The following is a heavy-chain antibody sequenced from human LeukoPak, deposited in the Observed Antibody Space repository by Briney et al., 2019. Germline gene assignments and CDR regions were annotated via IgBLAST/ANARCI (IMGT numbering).Heavy chain of an antibody. CDR2: IYSGGST. V-gene: IGHV3-66*01. J-gene: IGHJ6*02. Sequence: GGSLRLSCAASGFTVSSNYMSWVRQAPGKGLEWVSVIYSGGSTYYADSVKGRFTISRDNSKNTLYLQMNSLRAEDTAVYYCARSPVRWAESTSLAAAAPYYYYGMDVWGQGTTVTVSS. CDR1: GFTVSSNY. CDR3: ARSPVRWAESTSLAAAAPYYYYGMDV. D-gene: IGHD6-13*01.